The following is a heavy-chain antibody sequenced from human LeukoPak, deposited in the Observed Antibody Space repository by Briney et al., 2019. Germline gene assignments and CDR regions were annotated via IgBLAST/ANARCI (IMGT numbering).Heavy chain of an antibody. CDR3: TAYYYDSSGYLDY. V-gene: IGHV4-31*03. Sequence: SQTLSLTCTVSGGSISSGGYYWSWIRQHPGKGLVWIGYIYYSGSTYYNPSLKSRVTISVDTSKNQFSLKLSSVTAADTAVYYCTAYYYDSSGYLDYWGQGTLVTVSS. D-gene: IGHD3-22*01. CDR2: IYYSGST. CDR1: GGSISSGGYY. J-gene: IGHJ4*02.